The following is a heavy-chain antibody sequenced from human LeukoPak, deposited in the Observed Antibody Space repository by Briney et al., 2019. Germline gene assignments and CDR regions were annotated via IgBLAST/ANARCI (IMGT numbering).Heavy chain of an antibody. V-gene: IGHV3-30*04. CDR1: GFTFSSYA. CDR2: ISYDGSNK. J-gene: IGHJ4*02. Sequence: GRSLRLSCAASGFTFSSYAMHWVRQAPGKGLEWVAVISYDGSNKYYADSAKGRFTISRDNSKNTLYLQMNSLRAEDTAVYYCAREAYSYGYIDYWGQGTLVTVSS. D-gene: IGHD5-18*01. CDR3: AREAYSYGYIDY.